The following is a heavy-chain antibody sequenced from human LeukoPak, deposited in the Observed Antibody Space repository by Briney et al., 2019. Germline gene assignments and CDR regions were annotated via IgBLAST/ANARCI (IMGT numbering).Heavy chain of an antibody. CDR2: ISYSGIT. CDR3: AGDIAAVNIPGSRLDP. CDR1: GGSISSDF. J-gene: IGHJ5*02. V-gene: IGHV4-59*08. D-gene: IGHD6-13*01. Sequence: SETLSLTCTVSGGSISSDFWSWIRQPPGKGLEWIGYISYSGITNYNPSLKGRVTISVDTSKKQISLRLRSVTAADTAVYFCAGDIAAVNIPGSRLDPWGQGTLVTVSS.